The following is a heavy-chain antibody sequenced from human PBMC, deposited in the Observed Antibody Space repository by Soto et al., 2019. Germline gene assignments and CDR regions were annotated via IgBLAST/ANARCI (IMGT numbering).Heavy chain of an antibody. V-gene: IGHV3-23*01. CDR1: EFTFSNYA. D-gene: IGHD6-13*01. CDR2: ISDNGGTT. CDR3: AKDPQQLRVYFDY. J-gene: IGHJ4*02. Sequence: GGSLRLSCAASEFTFSNYAMSCVRQAPGKGLEWVSSISDNGGTTYYADSVKGRFTISRDNSKNTLYLQMNSLRAEDTAVYYCAKDPQQLRVYFDYWGQGSHDTVSS.